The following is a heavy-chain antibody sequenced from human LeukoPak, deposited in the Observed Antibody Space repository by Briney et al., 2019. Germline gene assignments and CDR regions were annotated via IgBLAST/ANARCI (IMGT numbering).Heavy chain of an antibody. CDR3: ARELPRRYFDY. CDR1: GGSISSSSYY. J-gene: IGHJ4*02. Sequence: KPSETLSLTCTVSGGSISSSSYYWGWIRQPPGKGLEWIGSIYYSGSTYYNPSLKSRVTISLDTSNNQFSLKLTSVTATDTAIYYCARELPRRYFDYWGQGTLVTVSS. V-gene: IGHV4-39*02. CDR2: IYYSGST.